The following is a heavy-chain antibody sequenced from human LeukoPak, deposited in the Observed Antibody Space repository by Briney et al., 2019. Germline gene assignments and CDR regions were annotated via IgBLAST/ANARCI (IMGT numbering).Heavy chain of an antibody. V-gene: IGHV3-11*01. CDR3: ARETRPYSYGSPNYYYYGMDV. J-gene: IGHJ6*02. D-gene: IGHD5-18*01. Sequence: GGSLRLSCAASGFTFSDYYMSWIRQAPGKGLEWVSYISSSGSTIYYADPVKGRFTISRDNAKNSLYLQMNSLRAEDTAVYYCARETRPYSYGSPNYYYYGMDVWGQGTTVTVSS. CDR2: ISSSGSTI. CDR1: GFTFSDYY.